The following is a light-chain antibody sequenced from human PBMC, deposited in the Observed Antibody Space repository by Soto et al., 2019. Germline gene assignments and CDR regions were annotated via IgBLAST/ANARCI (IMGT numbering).Light chain of an antibody. Sequence: EIVLTQSPGALSLSPGERATLSCGARQSVSSSYLAWYQQKPGQAPRLLIYGASTNATGIPERFSGSGYGTDFNFPIRRLEPQDFAVYYCQHYGSSRRTFGQGTKVEIK. CDR1: QSVSSSY. V-gene: IGKV3-20*01. CDR3: QHYGSSRRT. CDR2: GAS. J-gene: IGKJ1*01.